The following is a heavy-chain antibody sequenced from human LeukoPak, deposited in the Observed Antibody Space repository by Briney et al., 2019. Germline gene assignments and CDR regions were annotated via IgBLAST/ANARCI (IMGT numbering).Heavy chain of an antibody. J-gene: IGHJ1*01. D-gene: IGHD3-22*01. CDR3: ARGASNNYFDSSGYRYFQH. V-gene: IGHV3-66*01. CDR2: FYSGGST. Sequence: GGSLRLSCAVSGFTVSNNYISWVRQPPGKALEWVSVFYSGGSTFYADSVKDRFTISRDNYKNTLYLQMNSLRAEDTAVYYCARGASNNYFDSSGYRYFQHWGQGTLVTVSP. CDR1: GFTVSNNY.